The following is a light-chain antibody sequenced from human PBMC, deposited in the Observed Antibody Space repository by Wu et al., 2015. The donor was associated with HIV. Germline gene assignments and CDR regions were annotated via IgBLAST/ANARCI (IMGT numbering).Light chain of an antibody. J-gene: IGKJ2*03. V-gene: IGKV1-5*03. CDR1: QSISSW. CDR3: QQYNSYPMYS. Sequence: DIQMTQSPSTLSASVGDRVTITCRASQSISSWLAWYQQKPGKAPKLLIYKASSLESGVPSRFSGSGSGAEFTLTISSLQPDDFATXYCQQYNSYPMYSFGQGTKLGDQT. CDR2: KAS.